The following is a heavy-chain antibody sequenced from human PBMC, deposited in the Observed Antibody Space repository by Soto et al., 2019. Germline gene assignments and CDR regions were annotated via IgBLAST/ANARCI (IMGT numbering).Heavy chain of an antibody. D-gene: IGHD4-17*01. CDR2: ISGSGGGT. V-gene: IGHV3-23*01. CDR1: GFAFTGYA. J-gene: IGHJ4*02. CDR3: ARATYGDYGGFDY. Sequence: EVQLLESGGGFVQPGGSLRLSCAASGFAFTGYAMSWVRQAPGKGLEWVSGISGSGGGTYSADSVKGRFSIYRDISKKTVYLHMTSLRDQNTAVYYCARATYGDYGGFDYWGQGTLVSVSS.